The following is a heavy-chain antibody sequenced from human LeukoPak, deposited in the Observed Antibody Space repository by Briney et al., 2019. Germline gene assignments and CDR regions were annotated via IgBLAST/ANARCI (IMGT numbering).Heavy chain of an antibody. CDR1: GFTFSSYS. CDR3: VKDRGRNGWYGDY. CDR2: INWNGGST. D-gene: IGHD5-24*01. Sequence: PGGSLRLSCAASGFTFSSYSMNWVRQAPGKGLEWVSGINWNGGSTGYGDSVKGRFTISRDNAKNSLYLQMNSLRVEDTALYYCVKDRGRNGWYGDYWGQGTLVTVSS. V-gene: IGHV3-20*04. J-gene: IGHJ4*02.